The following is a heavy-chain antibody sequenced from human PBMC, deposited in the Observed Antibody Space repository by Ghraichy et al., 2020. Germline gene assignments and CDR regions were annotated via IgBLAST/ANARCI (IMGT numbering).Heavy chain of an antibody. J-gene: IGHJ6*02. Sequence: GGSLRLSCAASGFTFSSYAMSWVRQAPGKGLEWVSAISGSGGSPYYADSVKGRFTISRDNSKNTLYQQINSQRADDTAVYYCAKDAAQARAYYGFWSGYWRNSSPDYYYYYDMDVWGQGTTVTVSS. CDR2: ISGSGGSP. CDR1: GFTFSSYA. CDR3: AKDAAQARAYYGFWSGYWRNSSPDYYYYYDMDV. D-gene: IGHD3-3*01. V-gene: IGHV3-23*01.